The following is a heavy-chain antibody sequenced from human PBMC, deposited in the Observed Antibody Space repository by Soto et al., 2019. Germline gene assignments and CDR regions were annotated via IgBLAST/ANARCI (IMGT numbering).Heavy chain of an antibody. D-gene: IGHD5-12*01. CDR2: INPNSGGT. CDR3: AGTTLRGYSGYDLNWFDP. Sequence: ASVNVSCKASGYTFTGYYMHWVRQAPGQGLEWMGWINPNSGGTNYAQKFQGRVTMTRDTSISTAYMELSRLRSDDTAVYYCAGTTLRGYSGYDLNWFDPWGQGTLVTVSS. V-gene: IGHV1-2*02. J-gene: IGHJ5*02. CDR1: GYTFTGYY.